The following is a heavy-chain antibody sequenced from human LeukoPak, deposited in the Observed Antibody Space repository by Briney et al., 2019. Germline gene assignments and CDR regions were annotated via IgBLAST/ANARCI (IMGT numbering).Heavy chain of an antibody. V-gene: IGHV4-59*12. D-gene: IGHD4-23*01. CDR2: IYYTGSA. J-gene: IGHJ3*02. CDR3: ARGSITVVPAFDI. CDR1: GGSISTYY. Sequence: PSETLSLTCTVSGGSISTYYWSWIGQPPGKGLEGTGCIYYTGSANYNPSLKSRGTISVDTSKNQFSLKLSSVTAADTAVYYCARGSITVVPAFDIWGQGTMFTVSS.